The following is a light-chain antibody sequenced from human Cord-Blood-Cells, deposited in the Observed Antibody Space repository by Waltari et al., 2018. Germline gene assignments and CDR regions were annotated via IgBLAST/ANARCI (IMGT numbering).Light chain of an antibody. CDR1: NIASKS. Sequence: SYVLPPPPSVSVAPGNTPRIPCGGNNIASKSVHWYQQKPDQAPVLVIYYDNDRPSGIPERFSGSNSGNTATLTISRVEAGDEADYYCQVWDSSSDHVVFGGGTKLTVL. V-gene: IGLV3-21*04. J-gene: IGLJ2*01. CDR3: QVWDSSSDHVV. CDR2: YDN.